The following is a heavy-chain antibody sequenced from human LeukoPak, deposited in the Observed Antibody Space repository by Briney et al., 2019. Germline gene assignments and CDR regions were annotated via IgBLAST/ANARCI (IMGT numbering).Heavy chain of an antibody. Sequence: SETLSLTCTVSGGSISSSSYYWGWIRQPPGRGLEWIGSIYYSGSTYYNPSLKSRVTISVDTSKNQFSLKLSSVTAADTAVYFCAGDQLALNALNLWGQGTMVSVSS. CDR3: AGDQLALNALNL. D-gene: IGHD1-1*01. J-gene: IGHJ3*01. CDR1: GGSISSSSYY. CDR2: IYYSGST. V-gene: IGHV4-39*07.